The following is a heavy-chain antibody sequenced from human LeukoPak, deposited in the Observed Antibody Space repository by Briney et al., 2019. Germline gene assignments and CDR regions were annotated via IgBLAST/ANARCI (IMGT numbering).Heavy chain of an antibody. CDR1: GFTLSGYW. V-gene: IGHV3-7*03. D-gene: IGHD6-19*01. CDR3: AKDLDSSAWNGFDY. J-gene: IGHJ4*02. Sequence: GGSLRLSCAAPGFTLSGYWMSWVRQAPGKGLEWVADINQDGSERHYVESVKGRFTISRDNAKNSLFLQMNSLRAEDTALYYCAKDLDSSAWNGFDYWGQGTLVTVSS. CDR2: INQDGSER.